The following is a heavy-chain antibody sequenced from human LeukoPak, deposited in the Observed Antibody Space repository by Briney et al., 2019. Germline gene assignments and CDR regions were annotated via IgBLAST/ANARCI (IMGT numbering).Heavy chain of an antibody. V-gene: IGHV3-11*01. CDR2: ISSSGSTI. CDR1: GFTFSDYY. Sequence: GGSLRLSCAASGFTFSDYYMSWIRQAPGKGLEWVSYISSSGSTIYYADSVKGRFTISRGNAKNSLYLQMNSLRAEDTAVYYCAREGDSSSQLYGFDYWGQGTLVTVSS. CDR3: AREGDSSSQLYGFDY. J-gene: IGHJ4*02. D-gene: IGHD6-13*01.